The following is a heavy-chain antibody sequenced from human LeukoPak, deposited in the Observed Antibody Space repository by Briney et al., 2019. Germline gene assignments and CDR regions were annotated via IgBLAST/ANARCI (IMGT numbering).Heavy chain of an antibody. CDR1: GGSISSSSYY. D-gene: IGHD3-10*01. Sequence: PSETLSLTCTVSGGSISSSSYYWGWIRQPPGKGLEWIGSIYYSGSTYYNPSLKSRVTISVDTSKNQVSLKLSSVTAADTAVYYCATSRFSGGLGRFDPWGQGTLVTVSS. J-gene: IGHJ5*02. CDR2: IYYSGST. V-gene: IGHV4-39*07. CDR3: ATSRFSGGLGRFDP.